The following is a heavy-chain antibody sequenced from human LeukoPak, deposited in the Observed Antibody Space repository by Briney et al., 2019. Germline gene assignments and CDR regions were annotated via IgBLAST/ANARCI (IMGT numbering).Heavy chain of an antibody. CDR3: ARTANAFFWRGFYYFDY. V-gene: IGHV4-34*01. CDR1: GGSFSGYY. Sequence: SETLSLTCAVYGGSFSGYYWSWIRQPPGKGLEWIGEINHSGSTNYNPSLKSRVTISVDTSKNQFSLKLSSVTAADTAVYYCARTANAFFWRGFYYFDYWGQGTLVTVSS. J-gene: IGHJ4*02. D-gene: IGHD3-3*01. CDR2: INHSGST.